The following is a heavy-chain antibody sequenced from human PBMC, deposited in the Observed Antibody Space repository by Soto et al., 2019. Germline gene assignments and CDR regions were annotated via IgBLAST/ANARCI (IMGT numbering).Heavy chain of an antibody. CDR2: IIPIFGTA. V-gene: IGHV1-69*13. D-gene: IGHD3-22*01. Sequence: SSGKVSCKDFGYRFDTYGINWVRQAPGQGLEWMGGIIPIFGTANYAQKFQGRVTITADESTSTAYMELSSLRSEDTAVYYCASGYYYDSSGYYYGSGYYYGMDVWGQGTTVTVSS. CDR3: ASGYYYDSSGYYYGSGYYYGMDV. J-gene: IGHJ6*02. CDR1: GYRFDTYG.